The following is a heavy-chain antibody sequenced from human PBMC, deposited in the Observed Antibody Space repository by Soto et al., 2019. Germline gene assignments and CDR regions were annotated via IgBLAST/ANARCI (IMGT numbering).Heavy chain of an antibody. CDR3: ARLEGLATISYYFAF. CDR2: IYYRGNT. Sequence: QLQLQESGPGLVKPSETLSLTCSVSGDSINSDKYYWGWIRQPPGKGLEWIGSIYYRGNTYYNPSLQAQVTLSLGKSKSQFYLKLNSVTAADSAVYFCARLEGLATISYYFAFWGQGAQVTVSS. V-gene: IGHV4-39*01. D-gene: IGHD3-9*01. CDR1: GDSINSDKYY. J-gene: IGHJ4*02.